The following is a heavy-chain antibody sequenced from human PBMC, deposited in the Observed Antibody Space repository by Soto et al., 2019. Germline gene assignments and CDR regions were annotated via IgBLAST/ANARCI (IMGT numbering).Heavy chain of an antibody. D-gene: IGHD2-21*01. V-gene: IGHV4-30-2*01. CDR1: GGSISSDNDS. CDR2: IYHSGST. CDR3: ARANYSHGMDV. Sequence: QLQLQESGSGLVTPSQTLSLTCAVSGGSISSDNDSWSWIRQPPGKGLEWIAYIYHSGSTYYNPSLESRATMSVDRSKNQFSLRLSSVTAADTAVYYCARANYSHGMDVWGQGTTVTVSS. J-gene: IGHJ6*02.